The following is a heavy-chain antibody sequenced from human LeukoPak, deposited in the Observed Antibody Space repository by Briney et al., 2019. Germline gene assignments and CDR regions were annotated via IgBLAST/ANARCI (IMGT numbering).Heavy chain of an antibody. V-gene: IGHV3-30*03. CDR3: ARDQPAYCSSTSCYVGGYFDY. CDR1: GFTFSSYG. D-gene: IGHD2-2*01. Sequence: GGSLRLSCAASGFTFSSYGMHWVRQAPGKGLEWVAVISYDGSNKYYADSVKGRFTISRDNSKNTLYLQMNSLRAEDTAVYYCARDQPAYCSSTSCYVGGYFDYWGQGTLVTVSS. J-gene: IGHJ4*02. CDR2: ISYDGSNK.